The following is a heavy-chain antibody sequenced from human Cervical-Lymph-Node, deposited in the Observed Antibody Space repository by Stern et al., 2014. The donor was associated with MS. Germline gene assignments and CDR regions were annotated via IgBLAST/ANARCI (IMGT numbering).Heavy chain of an antibody. V-gene: IGHV4-30-2*01. D-gene: IGHD4-17*01. Sequence: QVQLQESGSGLVKPSQTLSLTCAVSGGSISSGGYSWSWIRQPPGKGLEWVGYIYHSGSTYYNPSLKSRVTLSVDSSKNQFSLKRSSVTAADTAVYYCARSSTVTPNAFDIWGQGTMVTVSS. CDR3: ARSSTVTPNAFDI. CDR2: IYHSGST. CDR1: GGSISSGGYS. J-gene: IGHJ3*02.